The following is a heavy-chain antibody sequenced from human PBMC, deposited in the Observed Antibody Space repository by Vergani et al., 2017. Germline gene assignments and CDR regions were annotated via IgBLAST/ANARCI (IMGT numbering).Heavy chain of an antibody. J-gene: IGHJ3*02. CDR3: ARDGRVYSSSWADAFDI. CDR1: GFTFSSYS. D-gene: IGHD6-13*01. Sequence: EVQLVESGGGLVKPGGSLRLSCAASGFTFSSYSMNWVRQAPGKGLEWVSSISSSSSYMYYADSVKGRFTISSDNAKNSLYLQMNSLRAEDTAVYYCARDGRVYSSSWADAFDIWGQGTKVTVSS. CDR2: ISSSSSYM. V-gene: IGHV3-21*06.